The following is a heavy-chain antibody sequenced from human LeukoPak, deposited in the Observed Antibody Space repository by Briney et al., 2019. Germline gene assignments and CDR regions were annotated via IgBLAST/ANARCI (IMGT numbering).Heavy chain of an antibody. Sequence: SETLSLTCTVSGGSISSYYWSWIRQPPGKGLEWIGYMYYSGTTNYNPSLRSRVIISADTSKNQFSLQVNSVTAADTAVYYCARQQIYVDTGLVDYFDYWGQGILVTVSS. CDR1: GGSISSYY. V-gene: IGHV4-59*01. CDR3: ARQQIYVDTGLVDYFDY. CDR2: MYYSGTT. D-gene: IGHD5-18*01. J-gene: IGHJ4*02.